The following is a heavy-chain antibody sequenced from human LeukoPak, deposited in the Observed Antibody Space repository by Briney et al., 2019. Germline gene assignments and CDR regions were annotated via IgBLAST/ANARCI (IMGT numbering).Heavy chain of an antibody. Sequence: ASMKVSFKASGYRFTSYAINWVRQAPGQGLEWMGWISAYNGNTDYAQKFQGRVTMTTDTSTSTAYMELRSLTSDDTAVYYCARDPLRSTWSTYYNALDVWGEGTTVTVSS. J-gene: IGHJ6*04. V-gene: IGHV1-18*01. CDR2: ISAYNGNT. CDR3: ARDPLRSTWSTYYNALDV. CDR1: GYRFTSYA. D-gene: IGHD6-13*01.